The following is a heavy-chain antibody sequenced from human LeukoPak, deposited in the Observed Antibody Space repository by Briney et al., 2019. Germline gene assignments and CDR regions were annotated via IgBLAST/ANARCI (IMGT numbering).Heavy chain of an antibody. D-gene: IGHD6-6*01. CDR1: GFTFSSYD. Sequence: GGSLRLSCAASGFTFSSYDMHWVRQATGKGLEWVSAIGTAGDTYYPGSVKGRFTISRDNSKNTLYLQMNSLRAEDTAVYYCARSIAGADYYYYYMDVWGKGTTVTVSS. V-gene: IGHV3-13*01. CDR2: IGTAGDT. CDR3: ARSIAGADYYYYYMDV. J-gene: IGHJ6*03.